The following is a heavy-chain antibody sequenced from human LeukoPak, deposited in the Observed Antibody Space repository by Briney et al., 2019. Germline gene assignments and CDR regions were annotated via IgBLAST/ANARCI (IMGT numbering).Heavy chain of an antibody. CDR1: GGSFSGYY. D-gene: IGHD2/OR15-2a*01. V-gene: IGHV4-34*01. CDR2: INHSGST. J-gene: IGHJ4*02. CDR3: ARMRTLDY. Sequence: ASETLSLTCAVYGGSFSGYYWSWIRQPPGKGLEWIGEINHSGSTNYNPSLKSRVTISVDTSKNQFSLKLSSVTAADTAVYCCARMRTLDYWGQGTLVTVSS.